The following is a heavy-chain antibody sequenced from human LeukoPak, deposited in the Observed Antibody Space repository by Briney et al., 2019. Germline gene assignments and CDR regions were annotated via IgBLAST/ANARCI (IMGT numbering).Heavy chain of an antibody. V-gene: IGHV3-23*01. J-gene: IGHJ4*02. CDR3: AKDRSGYSYGGYDY. D-gene: IGHD5-18*01. CDR2: ISGSGGST. Sequence: ETLSLTCAVYGGSFSGYYWSWVRQAPGKGLEWVSAISGSGGSTYYADSVKGRFTISRDNSKNTLYLQMNSLRAEDTAVYYCAKDRSGYSYGGYDYWGQGTLVTVSS. CDR1: GGSFSGYY.